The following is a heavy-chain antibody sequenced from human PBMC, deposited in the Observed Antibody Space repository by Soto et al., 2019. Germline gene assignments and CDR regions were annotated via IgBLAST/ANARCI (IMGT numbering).Heavy chain of an antibody. D-gene: IGHD1-1*01. J-gene: IGHJ4*02. CDR1: GYTFTSYG. CDR3: ARGRYGDC. CDR2: ISAHNGNT. V-gene: IGHV1-18*01. Sequence: QVHLVQSGAEVKKPGASVKVSCKASGYTFTSYGITWVRQAPGQGLEWMGWISAHNGNTDYAQKLQGRVIVTRDTSTCTAYMELRSLRSDDPAVYYCARGRYGDCWGQRALVTVPS.